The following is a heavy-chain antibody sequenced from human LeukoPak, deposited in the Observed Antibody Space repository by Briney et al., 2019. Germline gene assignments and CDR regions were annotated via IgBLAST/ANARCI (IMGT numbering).Heavy chain of an antibody. CDR1: GGSVSSGSYY. Sequence: PSETLSLTCTVSGGSVSSGSYYWSWIRQPPGKGLEWVGYIYYSGRTNYSPSLKSRVTISVDTSKNQFSLKLSSVTAADTAVYCCATLVDATTPLSYYFIGVWGKGTTVTVSS. CDR2: IYYSGRT. CDR3: ATLVDATTPLSYYFIGV. J-gene: IGHJ6*03. V-gene: IGHV4-61*01. D-gene: IGHD4-11*01.